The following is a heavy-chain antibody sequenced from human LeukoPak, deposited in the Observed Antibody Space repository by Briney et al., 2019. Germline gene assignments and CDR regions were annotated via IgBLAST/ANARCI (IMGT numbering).Heavy chain of an antibody. V-gene: IGHV4-39*07. CDR2: IYYTGST. CDR1: GGSISSSSYY. D-gene: IGHD4-17*01. Sequence: PSETLSLTCTVSGGSISSSSYYWGWIRQPPGKGLEWIGSIYYTGSTYYNPSLKSRVTISVHTSKNQFSLKLSSVPAADTAVYYCAREAVTTFNWFDPWGQGTLVTVSS. J-gene: IGHJ5*02. CDR3: AREAVTTFNWFDP.